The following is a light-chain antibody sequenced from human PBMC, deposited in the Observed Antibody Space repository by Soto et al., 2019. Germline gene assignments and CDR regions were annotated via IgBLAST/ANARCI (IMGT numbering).Light chain of an antibody. CDR1: QSVYSY. J-gene: IGKJ5*01. Sequence: EIVMTQSPATLSLGRVEIATLSCRATQSVYSYLAWYQQKPGQAPRLLIYDTSNRATDIPARFSGSGSGTDFTLTISSLEPEDFTVYYCQQRSNWPITFGQGTRLEIK. V-gene: IGKV3-11*01. CDR2: DTS. CDR3: QQRSNWPIT.